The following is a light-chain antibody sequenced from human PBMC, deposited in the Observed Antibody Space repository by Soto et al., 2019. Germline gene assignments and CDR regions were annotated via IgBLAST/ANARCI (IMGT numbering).Light chain of an antibody. J-gene: IGKJ1*01. V-gene: IGKV1-5*03. CDR3: QQYNSYRT. CDR1: QSLSSW. Sequence: DSQMTQSPSSLSASVGARVTTTFRTTQSLSSWLAWYQQKPGKAPKLLIYTASSLHSGVSSRFSGSGSGTEFTLTISSLQPDDVATYYCQQYNSYRTFGQGTKV. CDR2: TAS.